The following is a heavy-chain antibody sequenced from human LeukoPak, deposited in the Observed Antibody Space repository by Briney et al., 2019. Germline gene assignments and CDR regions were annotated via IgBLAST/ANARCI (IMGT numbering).Heavy chain of an antibody. J-gene: IGHJ5*02. Sequence: GASVKVSCKASGYTFTGYYMHWVRQAPGQGLEWMGRINPNSGGTNYAQKFQGRVTMTRDTSVSTAYMELGRLRSDDAAVYYCARGQMATPFLPWGQGTLVTVSS. V-gene: IGHV1-2*06. CDR3: ARGQMATPFLP. CDR1: GYTFTGYY. CDR2: INPNSGGT. D-gene: IGHD5-24*01.